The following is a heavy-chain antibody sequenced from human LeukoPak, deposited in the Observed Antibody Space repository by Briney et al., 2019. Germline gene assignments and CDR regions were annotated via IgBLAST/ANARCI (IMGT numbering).Heavy chain of an antibody. J-gene: IGHJ6*02. CDR2: IYYSGST. D-gene: IGHD1-1*01. V-gene: IGHV4-31*03. Sequence: PSETLSLTCTVSGGSISIGGYYWRWIRQHPGRGLEWIVYIYYSGSTYYNPSLKIRVTISVYTSKNQFSLKLSSVTAADTAVYYCARVNERVDYYGMDVWGQGTTVTVSS. CDR3: ARVNERVDYYGMDV. CDR1: GGSISIGGYY.